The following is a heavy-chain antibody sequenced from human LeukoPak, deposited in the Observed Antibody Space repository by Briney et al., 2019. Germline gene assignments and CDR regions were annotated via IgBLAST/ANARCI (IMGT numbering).Heavy chain of an antibody. CDR1: GGSINSGSYY. CDR2: IYTTRST. Sequence: SQTLSLTCTVSGGSINSGSYYWSWIRQPAGKGLEWFGRIYTTRSTNYSPSLMSRVTISVDRSKNQFSLRLSSVTAADTAVYYCARDFETRSWYYGFDIWGQGTMVTVSS. V-gene: IGHV4-61*02. D-gene: IGHD6-13*01. J-gene: IGHJ3*02. CDR3: ARDFETRSWYYGFDI.